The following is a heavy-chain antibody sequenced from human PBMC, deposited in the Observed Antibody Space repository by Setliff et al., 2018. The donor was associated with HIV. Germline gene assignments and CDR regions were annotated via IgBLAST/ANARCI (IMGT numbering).Heavy chain of an antibody. J-gene: IGHJ6*03. CDR1: GGSISSYY. CDR3: ARGGSYFYGSRGPNFKYFYYYMDV. CDR2: IYSSGST. V-gene: IGHV4-4*07. D-gene: IGHD3-10*01. Sequence: ETLSLTCTVSGGSISSYYWSWIRQPAGKGLEWIGRIYSSGSTNYNPSLKSRVTMSVDTSNNQFSLKLSSVTAADTAVYYCARGGSYFYGSRGPNFKYFYYYMDVWDKGSTVTVSS.